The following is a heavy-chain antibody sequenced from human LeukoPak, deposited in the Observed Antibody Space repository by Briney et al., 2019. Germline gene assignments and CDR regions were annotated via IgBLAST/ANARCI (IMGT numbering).Heavy chain of an antibody. CDR2: IRYDGCEE. Sequence: GGAPRLSCAASGNTLSSYGTHRGRQAPGKGVKWVAFIRYDGCEEYYADSVKGRFTISRDNSKKTLYLQMNSLRAEDTPVYYCAKGYTYTFVYFDSWGQGTLVTVSS. J-gene: IGHJ4*02. CDR1: GNTLSSYG. V-gene: IGHV3-30*02. D-gene: IGHD5-18*01. CDR3: AKGYTYTFVYFDS.